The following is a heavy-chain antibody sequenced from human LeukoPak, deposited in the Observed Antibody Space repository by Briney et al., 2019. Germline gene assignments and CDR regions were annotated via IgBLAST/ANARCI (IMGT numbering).Heavy chain of an antibody. D-gene: IGHD7-27*01. V-gene: IGHV3-21*01. J-gene: IGHJ6*02. CDR1: GFTFSSYS. CDR2: ISSSSSYI. CDR3: ATYTHWVAGDV. Sequence: GGSLRLSCAASGFTFSSYSMNWVRQAPGKGLEWVSSISSSSSYIYYADSVKGRFTISRDNAKNSLYLQMDSLRAEDTAVYYCATYTHWVAGDVWGQGTTVSVSS.